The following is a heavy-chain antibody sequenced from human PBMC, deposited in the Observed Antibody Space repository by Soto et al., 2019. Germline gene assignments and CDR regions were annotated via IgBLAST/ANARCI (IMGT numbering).Heavy chain of an antibody. CDR1: GFTFSSYS. J-gene: IGHJ1*01. CDR2: ISSSSSYI. Sequence: GGSLRLSCAASGFTFSSYSMNWVRQAPGKGLEWVSSISSSSSYIYYADSVKGRFTISRDNAKNSLYLQMNSLRAEDTAVYYCASSSWSRAGAEYFQHWGQSTLVTVSS. V-gene: IGHV3-21*01. CDR3: ASSSWSRAGAEYFQH. D-gene: IGHD6-13*01.